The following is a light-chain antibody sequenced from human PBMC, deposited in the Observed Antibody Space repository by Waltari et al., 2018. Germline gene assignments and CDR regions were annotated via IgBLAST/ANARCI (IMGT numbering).Light chain of an antibody. J-gene: IGLJ3*02. CDR2: GVS. CDR1: GSAVGGFKY. CDR3: CSYTTTTTWV. Sequence: QSALTQPASVSGSPGQSITISCSGTGSAVGGFKYVSWYQQRPGKAPKLLLYGVSQRPSGVSDRFSGSKSGNRASLTISGLQAEDDSDYYCCSYTTTTTWVFGGGTKLTVL. V-gene: IGLV2-14*03.